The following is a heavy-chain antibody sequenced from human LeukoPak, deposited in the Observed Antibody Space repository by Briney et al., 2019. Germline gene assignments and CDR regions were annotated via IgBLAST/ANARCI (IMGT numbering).Heavy chain of an antibody. V-gene: IGHV3-11*01. J-gene: IGHJ4*02. D-gene: IGHD4-23*01. CDR3: ITVATVVDDY. Sequence: GGSLRLSCAASGFTFSDYYMSWIRQAPGKGLDWVSYISSTGSTISYADSVKGRFTISRDNAKNSLYLQMNSLKTEDTAVYYCITVATVVDDYWGQGTLVTVSS. CDR2: ISSTGSTI. CDR1: GFTFSDYY.